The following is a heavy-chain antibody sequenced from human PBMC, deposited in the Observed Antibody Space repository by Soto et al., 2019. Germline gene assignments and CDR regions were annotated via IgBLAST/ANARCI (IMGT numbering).Heavy chain of an antibody. V-gene: IGHV3-9*01. Sequence: GGSLRLSCGASGYRFDDYAMHWVRLVPGKGLEWVAGINWDSERIFYASSVKGRFTISRDNAKNSLYLQMDSLRAEDAAIYYCAKAWEGGSFTFFEYWGQGTLVTVSS. J-gene: IGHJ4*02. D-gene: IGHD1-26*01. CDR3: AKAWEGGSFTFFEY. CDR2: INWDSERI. CDR1: GYRFDDYA.